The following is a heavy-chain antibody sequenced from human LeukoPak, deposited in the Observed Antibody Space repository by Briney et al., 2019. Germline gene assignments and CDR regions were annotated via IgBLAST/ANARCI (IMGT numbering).Heavy chain of an antibody. J-gene: IGHJ4*02. CDR3: AGGVGSWGWRFFDY. Sequence: SETLSLTCAVYGGSFSGYYWSWIRDPPGKGLEWMGEINHSGSTNYNPSLKSRIPISVDTSKTQFSLKLSSVAAAETAVYYCAGGVGSWGWRFFDYWGQGTLVTVSS. V-gene: IGHV4-34*01. D-gene: IGHD7-27*01. CDR2: INHSGST. CDR1: GGSFSGYY.